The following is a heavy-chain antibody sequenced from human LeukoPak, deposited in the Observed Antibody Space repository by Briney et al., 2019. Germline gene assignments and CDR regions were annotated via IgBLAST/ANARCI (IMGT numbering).Heavy chain of an antibody. V-gene: IGHV4-61*01. J-gene: IGHJ6*03. CDR1: GGSMSSSTYY. Sequence: SETLSLTCTVSGGSMSSSTYYWSWIRQPPGKGLEWIGYIYYSGSTNYNPSLKSRVTISVDTSKNQFSLKLSSVTAADTAVYYCARAGASSSWYLFYYYMDVWGKGTTVTVSS. CDR2: IYYSGST. D-gene: IGHD6-13*01. CDR3: ARAGASSSWYLFYYYMDV.